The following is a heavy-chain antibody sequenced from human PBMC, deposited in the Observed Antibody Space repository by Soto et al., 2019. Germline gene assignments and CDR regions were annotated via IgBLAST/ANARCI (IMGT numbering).Heavy chain of an antibody. D-gene: IGHD2-2*01. CDR2: ISSSSSTI. CDR1: GFTFSSYS. V-gene: IGHV3-48*01. J-gene: IGHJ3*02. Sequence: GGSLRLSCAASGFTFSSYSMNWVRQAPGKGLERVSYISSSSSTIYYADSVKGRFTISRDNAKNSLYLQMNSLRAEDTAVYYCSRDQLGYCSSTSCYLNAFDIWGQGTMVTVSS. CDR3: SRDQLGYCSSTSCYLNAFDI.